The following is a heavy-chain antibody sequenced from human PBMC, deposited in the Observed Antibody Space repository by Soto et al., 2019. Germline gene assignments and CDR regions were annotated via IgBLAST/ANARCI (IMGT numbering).Heavy chain of an antibody. Sequence: QVQLVQSGAEVKKPGSSVKVSCKASGGTFSSYAISWVRQAPGQGLEWMGGIIPIFGTANYAQKFQGRVTITADESTSTAYMELSSLRSEDTAVYYCARGGVAVAGTSAYYFDYWGQGTLVTVSS. J-gene: IGHJ4*02. D-gene: IGHD6-19*01. V-gene: IGHV1-69*12. CDR3: ARGGVAVAGTSAYYFDY. CDR1: GGTFSSYA. CDR2: IIPIFGTA.